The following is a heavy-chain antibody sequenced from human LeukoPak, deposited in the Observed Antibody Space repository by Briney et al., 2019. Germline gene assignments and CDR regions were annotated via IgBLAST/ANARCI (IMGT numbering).Heavy chain of an antibody. D-gene: IGHD2-2*01. Sequence: PSETLSLTCAVYGGSFSGYYWSWIRQPPGKGLEWIGEINHSGSTNYNPSLKSRVTISVDTSKNQFSLKLSSVTAADTAVYYCARGPVAVPVAIRFGSSYYYGMDVWGQGTTVTVSS. CDR3: ARGPVAVPVAIRFGSSYYYGMDV. J-gene: IGHJ6*02. CDR1: GGSFSGYY. V-gene: IGHV4-34*01. CDR2: INHSGST.